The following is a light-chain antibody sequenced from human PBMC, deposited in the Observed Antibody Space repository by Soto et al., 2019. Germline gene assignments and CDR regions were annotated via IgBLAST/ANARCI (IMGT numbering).Light chain of an antibody. CDR1: SSDVGSYNL. CDR2: EVS. Sequence: QSALTQPASVSGSPGQSITISCTGTSSDVGSYNLVSWYQQHPGKAPKLMIYEVSKRPSGVSNRFSGSKSGNTASLTISGLPAEDEADYCCCSYAGSSTLYVFGTGTKLTVL. V-gene: IGLV2-23*02. CDR3: CSYAGSSTLYV. J-gene: IGLJ1*01.